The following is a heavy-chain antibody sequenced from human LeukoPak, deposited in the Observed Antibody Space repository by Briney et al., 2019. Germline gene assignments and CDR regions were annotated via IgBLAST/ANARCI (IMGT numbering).Heavy chain of an antibody. Sequence: ASVKVSCKASGYTFTSYYMHWVRQAPGQGLEWMGIINPSGGSTSYAQKFQGRVTMTRDTSTSTAYMELSSLRSEDTAVYYCARDLRYYDFWSGYPLAVFWGQGTLVTVSS. CDR3: ARDLRYYDFWSGYPLAVF. V-gene: IGHV1-46*01. CDR1: GYTFTSYY. D-gene: IGHD3-3*01. CDR2: INPSGGST. J-gene: IGHJ4*02.